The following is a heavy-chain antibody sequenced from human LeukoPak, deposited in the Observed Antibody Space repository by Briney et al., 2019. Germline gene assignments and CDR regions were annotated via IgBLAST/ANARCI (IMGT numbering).Heavy chain of an antibody. Sequence: GGSLRLSCVASGFTFSNYAMSWVRQVPGKRLEWVSAISSGAGTTGYAESVRGRFTISRVNSRSTIYLQMNSLRAEDTAVYYCASPGGNYAVLGFDYWGQGTLVTVSS. CDR2: ISSGAGTT. D-gene: IGHD4-11*01. V-gene: IGHV3-23*01. CDR3: ASPGGNYAVLGFDY. J-gene: IGHJ4*02. CDR1: GFTFSNYA.